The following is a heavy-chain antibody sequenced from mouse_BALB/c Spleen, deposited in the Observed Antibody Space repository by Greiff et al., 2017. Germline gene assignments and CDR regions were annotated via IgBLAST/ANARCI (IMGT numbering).Heavy chain of an antibody. V-gene: IGHV14-1*02. CDR2: IDPENGNT. CDR1: GFNIKDYY. CDR3: TRGGYDPAWFAY. Sequence: VHVKQSGAELVRPGALVKLSCKASGFNIKDYYMHWVKQRPEQGLEWIGWIDPENGNTIYDPKFQGKASITADTSSNTAYMQLSSLTSEDSAVYYCTRGGYDPAWFAYWGQGTLVTVSA. J-gene: IGHJ3*01. D-gene: IGHD2-3*01.